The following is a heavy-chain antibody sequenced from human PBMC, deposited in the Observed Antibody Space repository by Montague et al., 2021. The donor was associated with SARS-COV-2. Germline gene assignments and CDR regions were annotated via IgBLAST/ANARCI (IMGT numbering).Heavy chain of an antibody. J-gene: IGHJ4*02. CDR1: GDSIRSGTYY. Sequence: TLSLTCTVSGDSIRSGTYYWNWVRQPAGKGLEWIGRIYTSGSTNYNPSLKGRVTMSVDTSKNQFSLRLSSVTAADTAVYYCARDQPAYCTGGNCHPFDYWGQGTLVTVSS. CDR3: ARDQPAYCTGGNCHPFDY. V-gene: IGHV4-61*02. CDR2: IYTSGST. D-gene: IGHD2-15*01.